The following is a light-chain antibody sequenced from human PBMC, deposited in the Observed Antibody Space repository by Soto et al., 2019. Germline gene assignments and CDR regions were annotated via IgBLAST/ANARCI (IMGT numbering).Light chain of an antibody. CDR1: SSDVGGYNY. J-gene: IGLJ1*01. V-gene: IGLV2-8*01. CDR3: SSYAASNNWT. Sequence: QSALTQPPSASGSPGQSVTISCTGTSSDVGGYNYVSWYQQHPGKAPKLMIYEVSKRPSGVPDRFSGSKSGNTASLTVSGPQAEDGADYNGSSYAASNNWTFETGTK. CDR2: EVS.